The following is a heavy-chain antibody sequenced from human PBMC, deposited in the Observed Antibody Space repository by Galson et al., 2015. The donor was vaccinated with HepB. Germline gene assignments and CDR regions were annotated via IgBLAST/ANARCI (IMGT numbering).Heavy chain of an antibody. Sequence: SLRLSCAASGFTFSSYSMNWVRQAPGKGLEWVSSISSSSSYIYYADSVKGRFTISRDNAKNSLYLQTNSLRAEDTAVYYCAREGRIAGFDYWGQGTLVTVSS. CDR2: ISSSSSYI. CDR3: AREGRIAGFDY. D-gene: IGHD6-13*01. J-gene: IGHJ4*02. V-gene: IGHV3-21*01. CDR1: GFTFSSYS.